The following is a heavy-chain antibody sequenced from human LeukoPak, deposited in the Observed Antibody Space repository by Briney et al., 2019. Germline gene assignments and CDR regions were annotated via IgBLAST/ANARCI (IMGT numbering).Heavy chain of an antibody. Sequence: GASVTVSFKASGYTFTSYGISWVRQAPGQGLEWMGWISAYSGNTNYVQKLQGRVTMTTDTSTSTAYMELRSLRSDDTAVYYCARFWRAADDYWGQGTLVTVSS. CDR1: GYTFTSYG. V-gene: IGHV1-18*01. CDR3: ARFWRAADDY. CDR2: ISAYSGNT. J-gene: IGHJ4*02. D-gene: IGHD3-3*01.